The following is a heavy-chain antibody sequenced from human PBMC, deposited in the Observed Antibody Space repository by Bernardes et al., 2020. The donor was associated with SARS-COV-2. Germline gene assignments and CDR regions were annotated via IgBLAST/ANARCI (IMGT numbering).Heavy chain of an antibody. Sequence: GGSLRLSCAASGFTFSSHSMNWVRQAPGKGLEWVSSMSSSSTYIHYAASVKGRFTISRDNAKNSLYLQMNSLRAEDTAVYYCARVSLAAAGNVLDYWGQGTLVTVSS. V-gene: IGHV3-21*01. CDR3: ARVSLAAAGNVLDY. J-gene: IGHJ4*02. D-gene: IGHD6-13*01. CDR1: GFTFSSHS. CDR2: MSSSSTYI.